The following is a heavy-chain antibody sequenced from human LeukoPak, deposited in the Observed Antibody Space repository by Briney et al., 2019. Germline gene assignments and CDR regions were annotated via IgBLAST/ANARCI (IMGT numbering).Heavy chain of an antibody. CDR2: INPNSGGT. V-gene: IGHV1-2*02. J-gene: IGHJ4*02. D-gene: IGHD1-26*01. CDR1: GYTFTGYY. CDR3: ARDLSMGWEYFDY. Sequence: ASVKVSCKASGYTFTGYYMHWARQAPGQGLEWMGWINPNSGGTNYAQKFQGRATMTRDTSISTAYMELSRLRSDDTAVYYCARDLSMGWEYFDYWGQGTLVTVSS.